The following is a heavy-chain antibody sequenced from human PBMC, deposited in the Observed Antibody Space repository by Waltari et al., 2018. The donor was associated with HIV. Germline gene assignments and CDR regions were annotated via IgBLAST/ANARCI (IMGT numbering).Heavy chain of an antibody. CDR2: TYPGDSDT. J-gene: IGHJ4*02. D-gene: IGHD1-26*01. V-gene: IGHV5-51*01. CDR1: GYSFATYW. Sequence: EVQLVQSGAEVKKPGESLKISCKASGYSFATYWIGWVRQMPGKGLEWVGITYPGDSDTRYSPSFQGRVTISADKSISTAYLQWSSLEASDTAMYYCARHSSVGSTWVPFDYWGQGTLVTVSS. CDR3: ARHSSVGSTWVPFDY.